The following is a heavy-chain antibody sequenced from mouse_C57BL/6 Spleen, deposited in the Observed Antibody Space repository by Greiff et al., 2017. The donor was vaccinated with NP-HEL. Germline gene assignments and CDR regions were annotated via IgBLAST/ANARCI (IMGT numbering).Heavy chain of an antibody. J-gene: IGHJ2*01. CDR3: ARRHYGSSSYFDY. V-gene: IGHV1-80*01. CDR2: IYPGDGDT. D-gene: IGHD1-1*01. CDR1: GYAFSSYW. Sequence: LQESGAELVKPGASVKISCKASGYAFSSYWMNWVKQRPGKGLEWIGQIYPGDGDTNYNGKFKGKATLTADKSSSTAYMQLSSLTSEDSAVYFCARRHYGSSSYFDYWGQGTTLTVSS.